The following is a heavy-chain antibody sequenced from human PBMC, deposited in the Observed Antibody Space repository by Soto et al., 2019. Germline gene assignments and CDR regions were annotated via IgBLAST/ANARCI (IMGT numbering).Heavy chain of an antibody. CDR2: IYPGDSDT. V-gene: IGHV5-51*01. Sequence: GESLKISCKGSGYSFTSYWIGWVRQVPGKGLEWMGIIYPGDSDTRYRPSFQGQVTILADKSISTAYLQWSSLKASDTAMYYCARTSAAGKNYYAMDVWGQGTTVTVSS. CDR1: GYSFTSYW. D-gene: IGHD6-13*01. CDR3: ARTSAAGKNYYAMDV. J-gene: IGHJ6*02.